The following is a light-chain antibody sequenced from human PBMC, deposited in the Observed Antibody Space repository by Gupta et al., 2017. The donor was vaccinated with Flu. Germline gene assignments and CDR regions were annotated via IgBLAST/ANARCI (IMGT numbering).Light chain of an antibody. V-gene: IGKV1-5*03. CDR3: QQYNSYPGT. J-gene: IGKJ1*01. CDR1: QSISMW. Sequence: GSRVTITCRASQSISMWLAWYQKRPGRAPNLLIYKASTLESGVPSRFSGSGSGTEFTLTSSSLQPDDFATYYCQQYNSYPGTFGEGTKVEV. CDR2: KAS.